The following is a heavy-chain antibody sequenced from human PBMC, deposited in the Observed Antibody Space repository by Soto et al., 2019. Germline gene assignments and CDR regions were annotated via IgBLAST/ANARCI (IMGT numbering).Heavy chain of an antibody. Sequence: PSETLSLTCAVYGGSFSGYYWSWMRQPPGKGLEWIGEINHSGSTNYNPSLKSRVTISVDTSKNQFSLKLSSVTAADTAVYYCARVRDYDFWSGYDGAFDIWGQGTMVTVSS. D-gene: IGHD3-3*01. V-gene: IGHV4-34*01. CDR1: GGSFSGYY. CDR2: INHSGST. CDR3: ARVRDYDFWSGYDGAFDI. J-gene: IGHJ3*02.